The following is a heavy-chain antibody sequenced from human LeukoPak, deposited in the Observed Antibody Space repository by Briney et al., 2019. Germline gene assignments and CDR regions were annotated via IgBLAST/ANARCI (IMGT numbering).Heavy chain of an antibody. CDR2: INHSGST. D-gene: IGHD6-19*01. J-gene: IGHJ3*02. CDR3: ARGLAVAAPGAFDI. CDR1: GGSFSDYY. V-gene: IGHV4-34*01. Sequence: SETLSLTCAVYGGSFSDYYWSWIRQFPGKGLEWIGEINHSGSTNYIPSLKSRVTISVDTSKNQFSLKLSSVTAADTAVYYCARGLAVAAPGAFDIWGQGTMVTVSS.